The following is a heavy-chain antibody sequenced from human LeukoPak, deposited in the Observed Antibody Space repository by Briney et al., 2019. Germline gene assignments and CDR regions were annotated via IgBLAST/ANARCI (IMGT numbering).Heavy chain of an antibody. CDR1: GFTFSDYY. J-gene: IGHJ4*02. Sequence: GGSLRLSCAASGFTFSDYYLSWIRQAPGKGLEWVSYISSSGGTIYYADSVKGRFTISRDNAKNSLYLQMNSLRAEDTAVYYCAGDSAGGSSALYYFDYWGQGTLVTVSS. V-gene: IGHV3-11*01. CDR2: ISSSGGTI. CDR3: AGDSAGGSSALYYFDY. D-gene: IGHD2-2*01.